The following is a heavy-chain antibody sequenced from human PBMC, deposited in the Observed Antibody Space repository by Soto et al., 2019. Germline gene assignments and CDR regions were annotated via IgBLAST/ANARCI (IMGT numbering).Heavy chain of an antibody. CDR2: TYYRSKWYY. J-gene: IGHJ4*02. Sequence: PSQTLSLTCAISGDSVPSNSVVWNWIRQSPSRGLEWLGRTYYRSKWYYEYAESVKSRIIINPDTSKNQLSLQLNSVTPEDTGVYYCARLVGNSWIDYWGQGTLVTVSS. CDR1: GDSVPSNSVV. CDR3: ARLVGNSWIDY. V-gene: IGHV6-1*01. D-gene: IGHD6-13*01.